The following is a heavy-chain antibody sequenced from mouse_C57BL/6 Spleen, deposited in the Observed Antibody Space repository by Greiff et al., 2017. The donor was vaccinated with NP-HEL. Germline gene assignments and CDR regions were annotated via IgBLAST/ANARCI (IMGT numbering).Heavy chain of an antibody. Sequence: QVQLKQSGAELVRPGASVTLSCKASGYTFTDYEMHWVKQTPVHGLEWIGAIDPETGGTAYNQKFKGKAILTADKSSSTAYMELRSLASEDSACYYCTRPTGTSYWYFDVWGTGTTVTVSS. V-gene: IGHV1-15*01. CDR2: IDPETGGT. D-gene: IGHD4-1*01. CDR3: TRPTGTSYWYFDV. J-gene: IGHJ1*03. CDR1: GYTFTDYE.